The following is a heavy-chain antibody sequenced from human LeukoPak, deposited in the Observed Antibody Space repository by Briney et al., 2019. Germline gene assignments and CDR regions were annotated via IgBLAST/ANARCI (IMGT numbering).Heavy chain of an antibody. D-gene: IGHD4-11*01. CDR2: ISAYNGNT. CDR1: GYTFTSYG. J-gene: IGHJ4*02. CDR3: ARGDPWGDYSKHFDY. V-gene: IGHV1-18*01. Sequence: ASVKVSCKASGYTFTSYGISWVRQAPGQGLEWTGWISAYNGNTNYAQKLQGRVTMTTDTSTSTAYMELRSLRSDDTAVYYCARGDPWGDYSKHFDYWGQGTLVTVSS.